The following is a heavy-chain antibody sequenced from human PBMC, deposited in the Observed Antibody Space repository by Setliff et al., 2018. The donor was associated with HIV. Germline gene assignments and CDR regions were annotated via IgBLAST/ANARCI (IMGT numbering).Heavy chain of an antibody. Sequence: SETLSLTCTVSGGSISNGIYYWVWIRQPPGKGLEWIGGIFHTGSAHYNPSLRSRVTISVDTSKNQFYLRLSSVTAADTAVYYCARHGSNWFDPWGQGTQVTVSS. V-gene: IGHV4-39*01. CDR2: IFHTGSA. J-gene: IGHJ5*02. CDR1: GGSISNGIYY. D-gene: IGHD3-10*01. CDR3: ARHGSNWFDP.